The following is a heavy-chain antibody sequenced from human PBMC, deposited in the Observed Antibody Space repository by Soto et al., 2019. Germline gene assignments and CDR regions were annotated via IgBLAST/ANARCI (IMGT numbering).Heavy chain of an antibody. J-gene: IGHJ6*02. Sequence: GGSLRLSCAASGFTFSSYWMHWVRQAPGKGLVWVSRINSDGSSTSYADSVKGRFTISRDNAKNTLYLQMNSLRAEDTAVYYCARDRVLSRGLQRYYGMDVWGQGTTVTVS. CDR3: ARDRVLSRGLQRYYGMDV. CDR2: INSDGSST. D-gene: IGHD6-25*01. V-gene: IGHV3-74*01. CDR1: GFTFSSYW.